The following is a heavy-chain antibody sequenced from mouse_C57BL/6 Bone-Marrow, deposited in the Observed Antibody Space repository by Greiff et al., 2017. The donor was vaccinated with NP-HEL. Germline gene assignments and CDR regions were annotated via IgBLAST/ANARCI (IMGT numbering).Heavy chain of an antibody. CDR3: ARDQYYGSSFYAMDY. CDR2: INYDGSST. Sequence: EVQVVESEGGLVQPGSSMKLSCTASGFTFSDYYMAWVRQVPEKGLEWVANINYDGSSTYYLDSLKSRFIISRDNAKNILYLQMSSLKSEDTATYYCARDQYYGSSFYAMDYWGQGTSVTVSS. J-gene: IGHJ4*01. V-gene: IGHV5-16*01. D-gene: IGHD1-1*01. CDR1: GFTFSDYY.